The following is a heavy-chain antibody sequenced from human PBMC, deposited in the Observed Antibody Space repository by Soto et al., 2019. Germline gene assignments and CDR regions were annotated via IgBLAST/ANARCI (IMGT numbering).Heavy chain of an antibody. D-gene: IGHD3-3*01. J-gene: IGHJ6*02. CDR3: ARLSYDFRSGPVGGMDV. Sequence: SGTLSLTCTFSGGSVRSGVYDWSWIRKPPGKGLEWIGYIYYSGSTNYNPSLKSRVTISVDTSKNQFSLKLSSVTAADTAVYYCARLSYDFRSGPVGGMDVWGQGTTVTVSS. CDR2: IYYSGST. V-gene: IGHV4-61*08. CDR1: GGSVRSGVYD.